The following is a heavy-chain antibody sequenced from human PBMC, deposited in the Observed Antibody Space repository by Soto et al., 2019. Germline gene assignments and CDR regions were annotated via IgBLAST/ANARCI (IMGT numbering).Heavy chain of an antibody. CDR1: GESVSSSSVT. CDR3: VRLIGNSWLDF. Sequence: PSQTRSLTCAISGESVSSSSVTWNWIRQSPSRGLEWLGRTYYRSKWYNDYAESVKSRITINPDTSKNQFSLHLNSVTPEDTAVYYCVRLIGNSWLDFWGQGTLVTVSS. D-gene: IGHD1-26*01. CDR2: TYYRSKWYN. V-gene: IGHV6-1*01. J-gene: IGHJ5*01.